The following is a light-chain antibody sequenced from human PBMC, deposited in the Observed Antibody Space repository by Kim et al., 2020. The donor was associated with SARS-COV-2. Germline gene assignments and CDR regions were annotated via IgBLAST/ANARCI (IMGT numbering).Light chain of an antibody. CDR2: DAS. CDR3: QQRSKWPLT. CDR1: QNVSKS. J-gene: IGKJ4*01. V-gene: IGKV3-11*01. Sequence: PVQTASRSCEASQNVSKSLGWYQQKTGQAPRLLSYDASNRATGIPARFSGSGSGTDFTLTISSLEPEDFAVYYCQQRSKWPLTFGGGTKVDIK.